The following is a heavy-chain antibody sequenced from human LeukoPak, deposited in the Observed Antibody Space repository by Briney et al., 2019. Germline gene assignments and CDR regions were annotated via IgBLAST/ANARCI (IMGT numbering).Heavy chain of an antibody. CDR3: ASFDFWSGYFDP. CDR2: IYYSGST. D-gene: IGHD3-3*01. V-gene: IGHV4-59*01. Sequence: SETLSLTCTVSGGSISSYYWSWIRQPPGKGLEWIGYIYYSGSTNYNPSLKSRVTISVDTSKNQFSLKLSSVTAADTAVYYCASFDFWSGYFDPWGQGTLVTVSS. CDR1: GGSISSYY. J-gene: IGHJ5*02.